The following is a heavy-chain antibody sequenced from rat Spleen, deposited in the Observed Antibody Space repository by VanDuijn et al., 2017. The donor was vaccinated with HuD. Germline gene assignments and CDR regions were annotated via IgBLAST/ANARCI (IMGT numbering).Heavy chain of an antibody. CDR2: ITYDGGST. V-gene: IGHV5-29*01. CDR1: GFTFSNYG. J-gene: IGHJ2*01. D-gene: IGHD1-4*01. CDR3: TTLPYY. Sequence: EVQLVESGGGLVQPGRSLKLSCVASGFTFSNYGMAWVRQGPTKGLDWVATITYDGGSTYYRDSVKGRFTISRDNAKSTLYLQMDSLRSEDTASYYCTTLPYYWGQGVMVTVSS.